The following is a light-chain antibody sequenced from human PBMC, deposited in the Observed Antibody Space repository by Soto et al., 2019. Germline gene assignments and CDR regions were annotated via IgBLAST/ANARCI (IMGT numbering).Light chain of an antibody. V-gene: IGKV3-20*01. CDR2: ASS. Sequence: EIVLTQSPGTLSLSPGERATLSCKTSQSRGSNLLAWYQHKPGQAPRLLIYASSNRATGIPDRFSGSASGTNFTLSINRLEPEEFAVYNCLLYGISPHFGQGTRLEIK. CDR1: QSRGSNL. J-gene: IGKJ5*01. CDR3: LLYGISPH.